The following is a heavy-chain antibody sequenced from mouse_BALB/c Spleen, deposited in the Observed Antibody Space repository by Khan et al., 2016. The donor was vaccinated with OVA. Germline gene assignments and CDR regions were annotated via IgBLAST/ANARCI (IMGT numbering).Heavy chain of an antibody. D-gene: IGHD2-4*01. J-gene: IGHJ4*01. V-gene: IGHV1-4*01. Sequence: QVQLKQSGAELARPGASVKMSCKASGYTFTSYTMHWVKQRPGQGLEWIGYINPTSGYTNYNQKFKDKATLTADKSSSTAYMQLSSLTSEDSAVYYCARIYYDYDGYYAMDYWCQGTSVTVSS. CDR2: INPTSGYT. CDR3: ARIYYDYDGYYAMDY. CDR1: GYTFTSYT.